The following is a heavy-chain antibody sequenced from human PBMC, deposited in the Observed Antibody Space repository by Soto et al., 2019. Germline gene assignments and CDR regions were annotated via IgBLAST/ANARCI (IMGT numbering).Heavy chain of an antibody. CDR3: ARDPNDYGDYHGVNWFDP. CDR2: ISADGRAM. J-gene: IGHJ5*02. V-gene: IGHV3-7*01. Sequence: GGSLRLSCAASGFTFSSYAMSWVRQAPGKGLEWVSNISADGRAMSYVDSVQDRFTITRDNAKNSLFLQMNSLRAEDTAVYYCARDPNDYGDYHGVNWFDPWGQGTLVTVSS. D-gene: IGHD4-17*01. CDR1: GFTFSSYA.